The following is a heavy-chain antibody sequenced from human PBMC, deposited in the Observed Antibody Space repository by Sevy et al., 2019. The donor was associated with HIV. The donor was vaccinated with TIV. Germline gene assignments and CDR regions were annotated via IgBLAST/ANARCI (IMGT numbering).Heavy chain of an antibody. D-gene: IGHD2-15*01. J-gene: IGHJ6*03. CDR1: GFTFSSYG. Sequence: GGSLRLSCAASGFTFSSYGMHWVRQAPGKGLEWVAVISDDGTNKDYAHSVKGRFTISRDNSKNTPYLQMNSLRAEDTAVYYCAKDVVSGPISDYYMDDWGKGTTVTVSS. CDR3: AKDVVSGPISDYYMDD. CDR2: ISDDGTNK. V-gene: IGHV3-30*18.